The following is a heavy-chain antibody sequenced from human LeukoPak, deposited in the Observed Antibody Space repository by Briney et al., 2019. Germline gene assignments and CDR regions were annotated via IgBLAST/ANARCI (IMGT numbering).Heavy chain of an antibody. CDR2: INHSGTT. CDR3: ARGPTTYYNFWSGPVFDY. CDR1: GDSVSRSDSY. D-gene: IGHD3-3*01. Sequence: SETLSLTCSVSGDSVSRSDSYWDWIRQPPGKGLEWIGEINHSGTTNYNPSLKSRVTISVDTSKNQFSLNLSSVTAADTAVYYCARGPTTYYNFWSGPVFDYWGQGTLVTVSS. J-gene: IGHJ4*02. V-gene: IGHV4-39*07.